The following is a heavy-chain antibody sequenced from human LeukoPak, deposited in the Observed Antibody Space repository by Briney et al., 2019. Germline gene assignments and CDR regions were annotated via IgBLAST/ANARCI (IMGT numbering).Heavy chain of an antibody. V-gene: IGHV1-3*03. CDR3: ARERYCSGGSCYRVKNSAFDI. Sequence: AASVKVSCKASGYTFTSYAMHWVRQAPGQRLEWMGWINAGNGNTKYSQEFQGRVTITRDTSASTAYMELSSLRSEDMAVYYCARERYCSGGSCYRVKNSAFDIWGQGTMVTVSS. D-gene: IGHD2-15*01. CDR1: GYTFTSYA. CDR2: INAGNGNT. J-gene: IGHJ3*02.